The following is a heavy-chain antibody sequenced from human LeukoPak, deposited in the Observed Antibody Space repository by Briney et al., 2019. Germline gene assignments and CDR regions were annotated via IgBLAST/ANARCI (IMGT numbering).Heavy chain of an antibody. Sequence: GGSLRLSCAASGFTFSTYDFHWVRQPTGKGLEWVSAIGTAGDTYYPGSVKGRFTISRENAKNSLYLQMNSLRGGDTAVYYCARLREAAFDIWGQGTMVTVS. CDR2: IGTAGDT. V-gene: IGHV3-13*04. CDR3: ARLREAAFDI. CDR1: GFTFSTYD. J-gene: IGHJ3*02. D-gene: IGHD1-26*01.